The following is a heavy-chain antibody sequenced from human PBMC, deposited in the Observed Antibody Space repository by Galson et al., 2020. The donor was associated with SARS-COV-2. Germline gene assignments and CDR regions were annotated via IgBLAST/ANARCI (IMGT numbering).Heavy chain of an antibody. J-gene: IGHJ6*02. CDR2: VSWNGGTT. V-gene: IGHV3-20*04. CDR3: ARDSVVVAATANYYYYGMDV. Sequence: GESLKISCAASGFTFDDYGMSWVRQAPGKGLEWVSGVSWNGGTTGYADSVKGRFTISRDNAKNSLYLQMNSLRAEDTAVYYCARDSVVVAATANYYYYGMDVWGQGTTVTVSS. CDR1: GFTFDDYG. D-gene: IGHD2-15*01.